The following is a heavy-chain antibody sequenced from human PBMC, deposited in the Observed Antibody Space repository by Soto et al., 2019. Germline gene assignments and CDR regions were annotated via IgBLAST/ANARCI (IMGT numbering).Heavy chain of an antibody. V-gene: IGHV1-8*01. Sequence: QVQLVQSGAEVKKPGASVKVSCKASGYTFTSYDINWVRQATGQGLEWMGWMNPNSGNTGYAQKFQGRVTMTRNTSISTAYMELSSLRSEDTAVYYCAREVGITMTASWYFDLWGRGTLVTVSS. D-gene: IGHD3-22*01. CDR2: MNPNSGNT. J-gene: IGHJ2*01. CDR3: AREVGITMTASWYFDL. CDR1: GYTFTSYD.